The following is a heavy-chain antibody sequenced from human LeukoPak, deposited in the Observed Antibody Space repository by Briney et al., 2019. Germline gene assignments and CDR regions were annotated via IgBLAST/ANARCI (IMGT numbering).Heavy chain of an antibody. Sequence: SVKVSCKASGYTFTSYDISWVRQAPGQGLEWMGGIIPIFGTANYAQKFQGRVTITADESTSTAYMELSSLRSEDTAVYYCARVNFGESSYYYMDVWGKGTTVTISS. D-gene: IGHD3-10*01. CDR1: GYTFTSYD. J-gene: IGHJ6*03. CDR3: ARVNFGESSYYYMDV. CDR2: IIPIFGTA. V-gene: IGHV1-69*13.